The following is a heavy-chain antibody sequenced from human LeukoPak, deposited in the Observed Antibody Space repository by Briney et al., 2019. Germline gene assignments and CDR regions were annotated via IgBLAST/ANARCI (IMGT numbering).Heavy chain of an antibody. J-gene: IGHJ4*02. Sequence: GGSLRLSCAASGFTFSSYAMSWVRQAPGKGLEWVSAISGSGGSTYYADSVKGRFTISRDNSKNTLYLQMYSLRAGDTAVYYCAKDRRYDSSGLGDYWGQGTLVTVSS. CDR1: GFTFSSYA. CDR3: AKDRRYDSSGLGDY. CDR2: ISGSGGST. V-gene: IGHV3-23*01. D-gene: IGHD3-22*01.